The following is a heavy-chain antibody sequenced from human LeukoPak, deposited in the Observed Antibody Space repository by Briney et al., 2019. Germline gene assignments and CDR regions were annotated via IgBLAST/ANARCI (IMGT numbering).Heavy chain of an antibody. Sequence: GASVKVSCKASGYTFTSYDINWVRQATGQGLEWMGWMNPNSGNTGYAQKFRGRVTITRNTSISTAYMELSSLRSEDTAVYYCARGGNRIQLWSRNWFDPWGQGTLVTVSS. V-gene: IGHV1-8*03. CDR1: GYTFTSYD. J-gene: IGHJ5*02. D-gene: IGHD5-18*01. CDR3: ARGGNRIQLWSRNWFDP. CDR2: MNPNSGNT.